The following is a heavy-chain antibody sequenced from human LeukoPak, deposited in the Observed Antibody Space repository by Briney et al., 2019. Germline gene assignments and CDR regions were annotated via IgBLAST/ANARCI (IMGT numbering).Heavy chain of an antibody. CDR2: IIPIFGTA. Sequence: GSSVKVSCKASGGTFSSYAISWVRQAPGQGLEWMGGIIPIFGTANYAQKFQGRVTITTDESTSTAYMELSRLRSDDTAVYYCARERVEYYGSGSPLVWGQGTLVTVSS. CDR1: GGTFSSYA. V-gene: IGHV1-69*05. J-gene: IGHJ4*02. CDR3: ARERVEYYGSGSPLV. D-gene: IGHD3-10*01.